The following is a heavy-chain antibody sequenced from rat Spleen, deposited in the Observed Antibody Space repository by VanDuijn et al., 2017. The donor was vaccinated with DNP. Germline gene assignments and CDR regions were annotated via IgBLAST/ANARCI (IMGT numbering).Heavy chain of an antibody. V-gene: IGHV4-2*01. CDR2: VNKDSSTV. CDR3: ARGPNYGGYADYLDY. Sequence: EVKLVESGGGLVQPGRSLKLSCAASGFSFNDYWMAWVRQAPGKGLEWIGEVNKDSSTVTYTPTLKDKFTISRENAQNTLYLQMSKLGSEDTAIYYCARGPNYGGYADYLDYWGQGVMVTVTS. CDR1: GFSFNDYW. J-gene: IGHJ2*01. D-gene: IGHD1-3*01.